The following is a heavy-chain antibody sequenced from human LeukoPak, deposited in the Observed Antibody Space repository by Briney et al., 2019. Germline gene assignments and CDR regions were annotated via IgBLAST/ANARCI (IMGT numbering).Heavy chain of an antibody. CDR3: ARDPYDSSGLLRFLWFDP. J-gene: IGHJ5*02. V-gene: IGHV4-4*07. D-gene: IGHD3-22*01. Sequence: SETLSLTCTVSGGSISSYYWSWIRQPAGKGLEWIGRIYTSGSTNYNPSLKSRVTMSVDTSKNQFSLKLSSVTAADTAVYYCARDPYDSSGLLRFLWFDPWGQGTLVTVSS. CDR1: GGSISSYY. CDR2: IYTSGST.